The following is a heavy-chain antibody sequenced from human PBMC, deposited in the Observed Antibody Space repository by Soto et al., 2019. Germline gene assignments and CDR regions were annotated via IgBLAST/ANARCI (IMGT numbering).Heavy chain of an antibody. J-gene: IGHJ3*02. V-gene: IGHV3-9*01. CDR2: ISWNSGSI. CDR1: GFTFDDYA. CDR3: AKDMGGGGNGAFDI. Sequence: EVQLVESGGGLVQPGRSLRLSCAASGFTFDDYAMHWVRQAPGKGLEWVSGISWNSGSIGYADSVMGRFTISRDNAKNALYLQMNSLRAEDTALYYCAKDMGGGGNGAFDIWGQGTMVTVSS. D-gene: IGHD2-15*01.